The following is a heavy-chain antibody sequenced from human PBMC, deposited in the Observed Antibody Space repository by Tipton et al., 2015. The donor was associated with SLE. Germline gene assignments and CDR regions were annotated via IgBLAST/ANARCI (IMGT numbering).Heavy chain of an antibody. D-gene: IGHD3-10*01. CDR1: GGSFSGYY. CDR3: ARDRGVLDY. V-gene: IGHV4-34*01. Sequence: TLSLTCAVYGGSFSGYYWSWIRQPPGKGLEWIGEINHSGSTNYNPSLKSRVTISVDTSKNQFSLKLSSVTAADTAVYYCARDRGVLDYWGQGTLVTVSS. CDR2: INHSGST. J-gene: IGHJ4*02.